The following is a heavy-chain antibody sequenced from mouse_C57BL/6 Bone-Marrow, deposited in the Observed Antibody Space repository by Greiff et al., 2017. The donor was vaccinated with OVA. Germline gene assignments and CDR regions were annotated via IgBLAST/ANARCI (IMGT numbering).Heavy chain of an antibody. CDR2: ISYSGST. CDR1: GYSITSDY. Sequence: VQLKQSGPGLAKPSQTLSLTCSVTGYSITSDYWNWIRKFPGNKLEYMGYISYSGSTYYNPSLKSRISITRDTSKNQYYLQLNSVTTEDTATYYCARYSSMVTTWYFDVWGTGTTVTVSS. V-gene: IGHV3-8*01. J-gene: IGHJ1*03. D-gene: IGHD2-2*01. CDR3: ARYSSMVTTWYFDV.